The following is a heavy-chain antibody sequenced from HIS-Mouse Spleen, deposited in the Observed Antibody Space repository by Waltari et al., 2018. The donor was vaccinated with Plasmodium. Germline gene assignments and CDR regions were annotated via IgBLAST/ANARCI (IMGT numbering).Heavy chain of an antibody. CDR2: INHSGST. Sequence: QVQLQQWGAGLLKPSETLSLTCAVYGGSFSGYYWLWIRQPPGKGLEWIGEINHSGSTNYNPSRKSRVTISVDTSKNQFSLKLSSVTAADTAVYYCARGSAAAGPFDYWGQGTLVTVSS. J-gene: IGHJ4*02. D-gene: IGHD6-13*01. CDR1: GGSFSGYY. CDR3: ARGSAAAGPFDY. V-gene: IGHV4-34*01.